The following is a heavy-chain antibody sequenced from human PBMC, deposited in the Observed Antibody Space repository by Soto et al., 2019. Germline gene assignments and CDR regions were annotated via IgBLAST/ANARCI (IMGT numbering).Heavy chain of an antibody. CDR2: IIPIFGTA. J-gene: IGHJ4*02. CDR3: ARASMVVTAIPFYD. D-gene: IGHD2-21*02. CDR1: GGTFSSYA. V-gene: IGHV1-69*01. Sequence: QVQLVQSGAEVKKPGSSVKVSCEASGGTFSSYAISWVRQAPGQGLEWMGGIIPIFGTANYAQKFQGRVTITADESTSIDYMELSSLRSEDTAVYYCARASMVVTAIPFYDWGQGTLVTVSS.